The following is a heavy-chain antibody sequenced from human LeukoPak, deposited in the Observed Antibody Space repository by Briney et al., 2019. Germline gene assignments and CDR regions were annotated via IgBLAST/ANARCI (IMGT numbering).Heavy chain of an antibody. J-gene: IGHJ6*03. D-gene: IGHD3-3*01. CDR1: GFTFSSYA. Sequence: GGSLRLSCAASGFTFSSYAMHWVRQAPGKGLEWVAVISYDGSNKYYADSVKGRFTISRDNSKNTLYLQMNSLRAEDTAVYYCAKDQDFWSGSTPYYMDVWGKGTTVTVSS. V-gene: IGHV3-30-3*01. CDR2: ISYDGSNK. CDR3: AKDQDFWSGSTPYYMDV.